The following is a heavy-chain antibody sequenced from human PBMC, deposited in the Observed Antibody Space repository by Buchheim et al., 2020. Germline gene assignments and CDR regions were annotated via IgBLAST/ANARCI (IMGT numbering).Heavy chain of an antibody. Sequence: EVQLVESGGGLVQPGGSLRLSCAASGFTFSSYSMNWVRQAPGKGLEWVSYISSSSSTIYYADSVKGRFTISRGNAKNSMYPQMNSLRAEDTAVYYCAAYYYDSSGTQEFDYWGQGTL. CDR1: GFTFSSYS. V-gene: IGHV3-48*01. D-gene: IGHD3-22*01. CDR2: ISSSSSTI. CDR3: AAYYYDSSGTQEFDY. J-gene: IGHJ4*02.